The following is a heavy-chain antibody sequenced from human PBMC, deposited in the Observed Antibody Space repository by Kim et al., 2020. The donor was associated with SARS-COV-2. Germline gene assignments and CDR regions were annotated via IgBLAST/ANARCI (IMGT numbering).Heavy chain of an antibody. CDR3: AATLVVDTAMVTALDY. Sequence: SGKGRFTISRDNSKNTLYLQMNSVRAEDTAVYYCAATLVVDTAMVTALDYWGQGTLVTVSS. D-gene: IGHD5-18*01. J-gene: IGHJ4*02. V-gene: IGHV3-30*07.